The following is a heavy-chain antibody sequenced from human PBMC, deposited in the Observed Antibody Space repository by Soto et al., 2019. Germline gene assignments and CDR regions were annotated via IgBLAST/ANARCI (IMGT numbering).Heavy chain of an antibody. V-gene: IGHV3-33*01. CDR2: IWYDGSNK. D-gene: IGHD3-10*01. CDR1: GFTFSSYG. Sequence: QVQLVESGGGVVQPGRSLRLSCAASGFTFSSYGMHWVRQAPGKGLEWVAVIWYDGSNKYYADSVKGRFTISRDNSKNTLYLQMNSLRAEDTAVDYCARDRYNMVRGVIAHWGQGTLVTVSS. CDR3: ARDRYNMVRGVIAH. J-gene: IGHJ4*02.